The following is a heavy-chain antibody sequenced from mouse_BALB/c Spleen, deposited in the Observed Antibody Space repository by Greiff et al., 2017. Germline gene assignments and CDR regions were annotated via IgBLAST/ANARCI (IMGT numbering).Heavy chain of an antibody. J-gene: IGHJ1*01. CDR1: GFSLSTSGMG. CDR3: ARDDYDEGSYWYFDV. D-gene: IGHD2-4*01. CDR2: IYWDDDK. Sequence: QVTLKVSGPGILQPSQTLSLTCSFSGFSLSTSGMGVSWIRQPSGKGLEWLAHIYWDDDKRYNPSLKSRLTISKDTSRNQVFLKITSVDTADTATYYCARDDYDEGSYWYFDVWGAGTTVTVSS. V-gene: IGHV8-12*01.